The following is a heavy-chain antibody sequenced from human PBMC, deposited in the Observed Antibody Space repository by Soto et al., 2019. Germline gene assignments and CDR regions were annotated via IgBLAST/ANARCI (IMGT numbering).Heavy chain of an antibody. Sequence: SETLSLTCTVSGGSISSYYWSWIRQPPGKGLEWIGYIYYSGSTNYNPSLKSRVTISVDTSKNQFSLKLSSVTAADTAVYYCARDSLVGSGFDYWGQGTLVTVSS. J-gene: IGHJ4*02. CDR1: GGSISSYY. V-gene: IGHV4-59*01. CDR2: IYYSGST. D-gene: IGHD3-10*01. CDR3: ARDSLVGSGFDY.